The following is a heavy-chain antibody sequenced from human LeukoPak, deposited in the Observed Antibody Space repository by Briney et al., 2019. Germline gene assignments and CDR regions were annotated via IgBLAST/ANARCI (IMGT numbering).Heavy chain of an antibody. J-gene: IGHJ6*02. CDR3: ARDDNIPLDV. D-gene: IGHD2-21*01. V-gene: IGHV3-7*01. CDR1: GFTFSSYS. Sequence: GSLRLSCAASGFTFSSYSMNWVRQAPGKGLEWVANIKQDGSEKYYVDSVKGRFTISRDNAKNSLYLQMNSLRAEDTAVYYCARDDNIPLDVWGQGTTVTVSS. CDR2: IKQDGSEK.